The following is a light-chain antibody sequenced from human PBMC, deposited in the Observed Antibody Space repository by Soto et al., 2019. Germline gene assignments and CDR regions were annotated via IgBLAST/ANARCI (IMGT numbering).Light chain of an antibody. CDR1: QSVSSSY. Sequence: EIVLTQPPGTLSLSPGEGATLSCRASQSVSSSYLAWYQHKPGQAPRLLIYAASRRATGIPDRFSGSGSGTDFTLTISRLEPEDFAVYFCQQYGTSPRTFGQGTKVDIK. CDR3: QQYGTSPRT. V-gene: IGKV3-20*01. J-gene: IGKJ1*01. CDR2: AAS.